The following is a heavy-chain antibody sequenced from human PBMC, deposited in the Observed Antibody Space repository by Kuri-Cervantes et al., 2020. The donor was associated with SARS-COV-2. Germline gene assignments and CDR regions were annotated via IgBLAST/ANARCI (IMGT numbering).Heavy chain of an antibody. Sequence: GESLKISCAASGFKFSRTDMHWVRQAPGKGLEWVAFISYDGNNKKCIASGKGRFTISRDNSQNKLYLQMRSLRPEDTAMYYCAKEMGATKYFQHWGQGTLVTVSS. CDR3: AKEMGATKYFQH. J-gene: IGHJ1*01. V-gene: IGHV3-30*18. D-gene: IGHD1-26*01. CDR1: GFKFSRTD. CDR2: ISYDGNNK.